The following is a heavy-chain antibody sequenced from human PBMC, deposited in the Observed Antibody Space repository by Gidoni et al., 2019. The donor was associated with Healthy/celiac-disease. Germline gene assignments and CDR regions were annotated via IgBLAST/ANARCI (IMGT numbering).Heavy chain of an antibody. CDR1: VCPFSRYA. CDR2: IIPICGTA. V-gene: IGHV1-69*06. J-gene: IGHJ3*02. Sequence: QVQLVQSGAEVKKPGPSVKLSCQASVCPFSRYAISWVRQAPGQGLEWMGGIIPICGTANYAQKFQGRVTITADKSTSTAYMELSSLRSEDTAVYYCARGAYGDYYRDAFDIWGQGTMVTVSS. D-gene: IGHD4-17*01. CDR3: ARGAYGDYYRDAFDI.